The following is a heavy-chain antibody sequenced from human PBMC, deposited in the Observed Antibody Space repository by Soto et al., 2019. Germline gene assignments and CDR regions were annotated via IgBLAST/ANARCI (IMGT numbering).Heavy chain of an antibody. CDR1: GGSISSGGYY. Sequence: SETLSLTCTVSGGSISSGGYYWNWIRQHPGKGLEWFGSIDYSETTYYNPSLKSRITISVDASKNQFSLNLTSVTAADTAVYYCARTGRGVPQNFDFWGQGTLVTVSS. D-gene: IGHD3-10*01. J-gene: IGHJ4*02. CDR2: IDYSETT. CDR3: ARTGRGVPQNFDF. V-gene: IGHV4-31*03.